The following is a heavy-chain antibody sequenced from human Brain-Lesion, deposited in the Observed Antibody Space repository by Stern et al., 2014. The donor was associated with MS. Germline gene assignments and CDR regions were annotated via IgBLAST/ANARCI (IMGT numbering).Heavy chain of an antibody. CDR3: ATYYYDSTGYNDF. CDR2: INPKSGGT. CDR1: GYTFTGYY. D-gene: IGHD3-22*01. J-gene: IGHJ4*02. Sequence: VKLVESGAEVKKPGASVKVSCKASGYTFTGYYMHWVRQAPGQGLEWMGWINPKSGGTNYAQKFQGWVTMTRDTSINTAYMELSRLRSDDTAVYYCATYYYDSTGYNDFWGQGTLVTVS. V-gene: IGHV1-2*04.